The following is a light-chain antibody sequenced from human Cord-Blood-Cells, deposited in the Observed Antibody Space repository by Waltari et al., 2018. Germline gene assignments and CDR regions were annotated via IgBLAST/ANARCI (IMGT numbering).Light chain of an antibody. V-gene: IGKV1-33*01. Sequence: DTQMTQSPSSLSASVGARVTITCQALQDISNYLNWYQQKPGKAPKLLIYDASNLETGVPSRFSGSGSGTDFTFTISSLQPEDIATYYCQQYDNLFTFGPGTKVDIK. CDR1: QDISNY. CDR3: QQYDNLFT. CDR2: DAS. J-gene: IGKJ3*01.